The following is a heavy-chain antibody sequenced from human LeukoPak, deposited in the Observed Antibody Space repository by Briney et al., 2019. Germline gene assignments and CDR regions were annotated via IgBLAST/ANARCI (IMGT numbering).Heavy chain of an antibody. CDR3: ASSEVHCGGDCYVDY. CDR2: ISSSSSYI. D-gene: IGHD2-21*02. Sequence: PGGSLRLSCAASGFTFSSYSMNWVRQAPGKGLEWVSSISSSSSYIYYADSVEGRFTISRDNAKNSLYLQMNSLRAEDTAVYYCASSEVHCGGDCYVDYWGQGTLVTVSS. J-gene: IGHJ4*02. V-gene: IGHV3-21*01. CDR1: GFTFSSYS.